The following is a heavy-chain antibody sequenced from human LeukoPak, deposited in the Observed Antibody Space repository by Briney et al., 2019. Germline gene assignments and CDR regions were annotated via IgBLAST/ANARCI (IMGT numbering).Heavy chain of an antibody. CDR2: IKQDGSEN. CDR1: GFTFSSYG. J-gene: IGHJ4*02. CDR3: ARLARGTVFDY. Sequence: GGSLRLSCAASGFTFSSYGMSWVRQAPGKGLEWVANIKQDGSENFYADSVKGRFTISRDNAKNSLYLQMNSLRGEDTAVYYCARLARGTVFDYWGQGTLVTVSS. V-gene: IGHV3-7*05. D-gene: IGHD3-10*01.